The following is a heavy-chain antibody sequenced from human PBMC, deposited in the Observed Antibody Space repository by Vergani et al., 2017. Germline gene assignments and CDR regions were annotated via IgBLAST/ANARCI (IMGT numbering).Heavy chain of an antibody. CDR1: GASINNDFYY. CDR3: AXDNKQLRPRACDL. J-gene: IGHJ3*01. Sequence: QVQLLESGPGLVQPAQTLSLTCTVSGASINNDFYYWHWLRQPAGKGLEWIGRIYVSGITDYNSSLQSRVFMSVDTSKNQFSLTLTSVTAADTAVYYCAXDNKQLRPRACDLWGQGTMVTVSS. D-gene: IGHD4-23*01. CDR2: IYVSGIT. V-gene: IGHV4-61*02.